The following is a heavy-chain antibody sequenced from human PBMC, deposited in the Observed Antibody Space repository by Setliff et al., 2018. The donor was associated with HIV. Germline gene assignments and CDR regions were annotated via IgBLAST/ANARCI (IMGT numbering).Heavy chain of an antibody. D-gene: IGHD2-15*01. CDR3: ARDGGYCSGGSCYPNWFDP. V-gene: IGHV3-48*03. Sequence: SGGSLRLSCAASGFTFSSYEMNWVRQAPGKGLEWVSYISSSGSTIYYADSVKGRFTISRDNAKNSLYLQMNSLRAEDTAVYYCARDGGYCSGGSCYPNWFDPWGQGTLVTVSS. CDR2: ISSSGSTI. CDR1: GFTFSSYE. J-gene: IGHJ5*02.